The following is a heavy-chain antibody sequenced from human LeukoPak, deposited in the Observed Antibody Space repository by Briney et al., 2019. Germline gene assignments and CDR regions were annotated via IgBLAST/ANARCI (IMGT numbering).Heavy chain of an antibody. J-gene: IGHJ4*02. D-gene: IGHD3-22*01. CDR2: IYTSGST. V-gene: IGHV4-4*07. CDR3: ARADYYDSSGYYPHDY. Sequence: SETLSLTCTVSGGSISSYYWNWLRRPAGKGLEWIGRIYTSGSTNYNPSLKSRVTMSVDTSKNQFSLKVSSVTAADTAVYYCARADYYDSSGYYPHDYWGQGTLVTVSS. CDR1: GGSISSYY.